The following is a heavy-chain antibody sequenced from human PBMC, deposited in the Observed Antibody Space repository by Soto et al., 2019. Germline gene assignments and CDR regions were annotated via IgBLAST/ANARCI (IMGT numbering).Heavy chain of an antibody. V-gene: IGHV4-39*01. CDR1: GDSISNSDYY. CDR3: ARGGIPPSGYGIAYAMDV. J-gene: IGHJ6*02. CDR2: IYYSGST. Sequence: SETLSLTCTVSGDSISNSDYYWNWIRQPPGRGLEWIGNIYYSGSTYYTPALKSRVTLSVDTSKNQFSLNLNSVTAADTAVYYCARGGIPPSGYGIAYAMDVWGQGTTVTVSS. D-gene: IGHD1-26*01.